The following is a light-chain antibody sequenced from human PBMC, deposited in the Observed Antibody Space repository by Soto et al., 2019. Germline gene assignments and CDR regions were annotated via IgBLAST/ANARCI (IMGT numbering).Light chain of an antibody. CDR3: QQTYRSPYS. V-gene: IGKV1-39*01. J-gene: IGKJ2*01. CDR1: QSITNN. Sequence: DIQMTQSPSSLSASVGDRVTITCRASQSITNNLNWYPQKPGKAPKLLIYAASSLENGVPSTFSGCGSGTDFTLTISSLQPEAFATYYCQQTYRSPYSFGQRTKLDI. CDR2: AAS.